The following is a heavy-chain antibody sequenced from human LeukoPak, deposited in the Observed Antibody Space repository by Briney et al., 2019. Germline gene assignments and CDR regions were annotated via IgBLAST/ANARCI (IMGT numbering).Heavy chain of an antibody. D-gene: IGHD6-19*01. CDR3: AKDRIAVAGDGFDP. J-gene: IGHJ5*02. CDR2: IYSGGST. CDR1: GFTVSSNY. Sequence: GGSLRLSCAASGFTVSSNYMSWVRQAPGKGLEWVSVIYSGGSTYYADSVKGRFTISRDNSKNTLYLQMNSLRAEDTAVYYCAKDRIAVAGDGFDPWGQGTLVTVSS. V-gene: IGHV3-53*01.